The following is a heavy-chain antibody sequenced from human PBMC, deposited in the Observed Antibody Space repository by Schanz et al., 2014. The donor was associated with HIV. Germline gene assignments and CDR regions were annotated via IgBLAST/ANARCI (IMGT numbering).Heavy chain of an antibody. D-gene: IGHD3-3*01. CDR2: ISYDGSNK. J-gene: IGHJ6*02. Sequence: QVQLVESGGGVVQPGRSLRLSCAASRFTFSNFGMHWVRQAPGKGLEGVAVISYDGSNKYYADSVKGRLTISRDNSKNTLYLQMNSLRAEDTAVYYCAKDQGYDFWSGYYNYYDMDVWGQGTTVTVSS. CDR3: AKDQGYDFWSGYYNYYDMDV. V-gene: IGHV3-30*18. CDR1: RFTFSNFG.